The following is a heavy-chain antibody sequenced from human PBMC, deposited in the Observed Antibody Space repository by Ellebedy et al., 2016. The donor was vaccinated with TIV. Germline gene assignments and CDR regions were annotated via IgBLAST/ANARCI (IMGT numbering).Heavy chain of an antibody. Sequence: GESLKISCKGSGYNFPNYWIAWVRQMSGKGLEWMGIIYPGDSDTRYSPSFQGQVTISADKSISTAYLQWSSLKASDTAMYYCARVGEVAATPCSYWGQGTLVTVSS. V-gene: IGHV5-51*01. CDR3: ARVGEVAATPCSY. CDR2: IYPGDSDT. J-gene: IGHJ4*02. D-gene: IGHD2-15*01. CDR1: GYNFPNYW.